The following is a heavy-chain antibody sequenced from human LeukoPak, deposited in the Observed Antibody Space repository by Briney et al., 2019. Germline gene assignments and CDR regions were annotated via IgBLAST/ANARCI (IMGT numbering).Heavy chain of an antibody. D-gene: IGHD2/OR15-2a*01. CDR3: AKDLSSLFNSFNI. Sequence: GGSLRLSCAASGFTFDEYAMHWVRQAPGRGLEWVSLISADGTRTFNVASVKGRFTVSRDNNKNSLCLQMNNLRTEDTALYYCAKDLSSLFNSFNIWGQGTLVTVSS. CDR2: ISADGTRT. J-gene: IGHJ3*02. V-gene: IGHV3-43*02. CDR1: GFTFDEYA.